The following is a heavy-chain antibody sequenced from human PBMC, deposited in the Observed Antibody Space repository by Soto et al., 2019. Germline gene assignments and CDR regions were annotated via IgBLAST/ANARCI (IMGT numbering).Heavy chain of an antibody. D-gene: IGHD3-22*01. CDR3: ATSQATIDTYYYDSSGYYVAEYFQH. V-gene: IGHV1-69*06. CDR1: GGTFSSYA. Sequence: GASVKVSCKASGGTFSSYAISWVRQAPGQGLEWMGGIIPIFGTANYAQKFQGRVTITADKSTSTAYMELSSLRSEDTAVYYCATSQATIDTYYYDSSGYYVAEYFQHWGQGTLVTVSS. CDR2: IIPIFGTA. J-gene: IGHJ1*01.